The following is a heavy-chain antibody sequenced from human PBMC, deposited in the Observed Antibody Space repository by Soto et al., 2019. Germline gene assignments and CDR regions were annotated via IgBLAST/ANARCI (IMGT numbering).Heavy chain of an antibody. J-gene: IGHJ3*02. CDR3: AIEALTRDYGASEI. V-gene: IGHV1-3*01. D-gene: IGHD4-17*01. CDR2: INAGNGNT. CDR1: GYTFTSYA. Sequence: ASVKVSCKASGYTFTSYAMHWVRQAPGQRLEWMGWINAGNGNTEYSQEFQGRVTITRDTSASTAYMELSSLRSEDTAVYYCAIEALTRDYGASEIWGKGTMVTVSS.